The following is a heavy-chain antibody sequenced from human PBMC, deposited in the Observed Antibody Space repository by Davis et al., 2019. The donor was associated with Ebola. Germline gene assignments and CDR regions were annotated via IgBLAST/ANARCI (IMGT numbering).Heavy chain of an antibody. J-gene: IGHJ3*01. CDR3: VAGGDDDAFDV. V-gene: IGHV3-30-3*01. CDR1: GFTFSSYA. Sequence: GESLKISCAASGFTFSSYAMHWVRQAPGKGLEWVAVISYDGSNKYYADSVKGRFTISRDNSKNTLYLQMNSLRGEDTAVYYCVAGGDDDAFDVWGQGTMVTVSS. D-gene: IGHD2-21*01. CDR2: ISYDGSNK.